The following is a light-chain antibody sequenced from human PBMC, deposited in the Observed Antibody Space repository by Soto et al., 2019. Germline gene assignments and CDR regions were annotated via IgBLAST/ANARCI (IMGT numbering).Light chain of an antibody. CDR3: CSYAGSYTHVV. J-gene: IGLJ2*01. CDR2: DVS. Sequence: QSALTQPRSVSGSPGQSVTISCTGTISDVGGYNYVSWYQQHPGKAPKLMIYDVSKRPSGVPDRFSGSKSGNTASLTISGLQAEDEADYYCCSYAGSYTHVVFGGGTKVTVL. V-gene: IGLV2-11*01. CDR1: ISDVGGYNY.